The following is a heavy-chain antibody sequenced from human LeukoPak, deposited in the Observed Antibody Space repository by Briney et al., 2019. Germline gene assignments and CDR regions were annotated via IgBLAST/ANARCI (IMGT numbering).Heavy chain of an antibody. CDR1: GFTVSSNY. V-gene: IGHV3-66*01. CDR3: AKGRRDGYNSGPRGDI. Sequence: GGSLRLSCAASGFTVSSNYMSWVRQAPGKGLEWVSILYSGGSTYHADSVEGRFTISRDISKNTVYLHMNRLRAEDTAVYFCAKGRRDGYNSGPRGDIWGRGTTVTVSS. CDR2: LYSGGST. J-gene: IGHJ3*02. D-gene: IGHD5-24*01.